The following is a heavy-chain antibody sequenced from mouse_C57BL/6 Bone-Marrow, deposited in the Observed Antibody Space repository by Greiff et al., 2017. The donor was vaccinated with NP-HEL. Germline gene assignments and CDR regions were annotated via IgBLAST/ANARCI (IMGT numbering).Heavy chain of an antibody. CDR2: ISSGSSTI. Sequence: EVKLVESGGGLVKPGGSLKLSCAASGFTFSDYGMHWVRQAPEKGLEWVAYISSGSSTIYYADTVKGRFTISRDNAKNTLFLQMTSLRSEDTAMYDCARKVGGDYAMDYWGQGTSVTVSS. CDR3: ARKVGGDYAMDY. V-gene: IGHV5-17*01. CDR1: GFTFSDYG. D-gene: IGHD1-1*01. J-gene: IGHJ4*01.